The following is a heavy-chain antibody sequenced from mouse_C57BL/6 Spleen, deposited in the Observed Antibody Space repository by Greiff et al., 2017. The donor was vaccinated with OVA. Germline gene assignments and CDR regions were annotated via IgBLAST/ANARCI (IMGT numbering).Heavy chain of an antibody. Sequence: QVQLQQPGAELVRPGSSVKLSCKASGYTFTSYWMDWVKQRPGQGLEWIGNIYPSDSATHYNQKFKDKATLTVDKSSSTAYMQLSSLTSEDSAVYYCARLYYGSSYYYAMDYWGQGTSVTVSS. CDR2: IYPSDSAT. V-gene: IGHV1-61*01. CDR1: GYTFTSYW. CDR3: ARLYYGSSYYYAMDY. D-gene: IGHD1-1*01. J-gene: IGHJ4*01.